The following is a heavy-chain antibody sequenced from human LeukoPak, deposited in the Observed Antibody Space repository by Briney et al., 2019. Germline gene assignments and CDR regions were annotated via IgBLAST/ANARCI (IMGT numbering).Heavy chain of an antibody. CDR3: AKTRDRGVPTYYYDSSGSSHFDL. V-gene: IGHV3-30*18. J-gene: IGHJ2*01. Sequence: GGSLRLSCAASGFTFSDYYMSWIRQAPGKGLEWVAVISYDGSNKYYADSVKGRFTISRDNSKNTLYLQMNSLRDEDTAVYYCAKTRDRGVPTYYYDSSGSSHFDLWGRGTLVTVSS. CDR2: ISYDGSNK. CDR1: GFTFSDYY. D-gene: IGHD3-22*01.